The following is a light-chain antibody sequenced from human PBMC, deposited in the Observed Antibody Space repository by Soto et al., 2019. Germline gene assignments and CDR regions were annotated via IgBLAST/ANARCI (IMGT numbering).Light chain of an antibody. Sequence: QSVLTQPPSVSGAPGQRVTISCTGNSSNIGAGYAVHWYQLLPGAAPKLLIYTNTNRLSGVPDRFSGSRSGPSASLAITGLQAEDEVEYSCQSYDASLNWVFGGGTKVTVL. J-gene: IGLJ3*02. CDR1: SSNIGAGYA. V-gene: IGLV1-40*01. CDR2: TNT. CDR3: QSYDASLNWV.